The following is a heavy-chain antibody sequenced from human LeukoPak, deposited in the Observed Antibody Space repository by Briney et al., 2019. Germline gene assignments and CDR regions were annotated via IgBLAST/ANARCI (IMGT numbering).Heavy chain of an antibody. CDR3: ARADSSDDAFDI. D-gene: IGHD6-25*01. Sequence: PSETLSLSCTVSGGSISSYYWSWTRQPPGKGLEWIGYIYYSGSTNYNPSLKSRVTISVDTSKNQFSLKLSSVTAADTAVYYCARADSSDDAFDIWGQGTVVTVSS. CDR1: GGSISSYY. J-gene: IGHJ3*02. CDR2: IYYSGST. V-gene: IGHV4-59*08.